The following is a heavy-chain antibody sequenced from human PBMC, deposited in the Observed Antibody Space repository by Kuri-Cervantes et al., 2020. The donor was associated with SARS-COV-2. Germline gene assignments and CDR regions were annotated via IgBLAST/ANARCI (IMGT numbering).Heavy chain of an antibody. D-gene: IGHD2-2*01. CDR2: IIPIFGTA. Sequence: SVKVSCKASGGTFSSYAISWVRQAPGQGLEWMGGIIPIFGTANYAQKFQGRVTITADKSTSTAYMVLSSLRSEDTAVYYCARGYRYCSSTSCPTPYYFDYWGQGTLVTVSS. V-gene: IGHV1-69*06. CDR1: GGTFSSYA. J-gene: IGHJ4*02. CDR3: ARGYRYCSSTSCPTPYYFDY.